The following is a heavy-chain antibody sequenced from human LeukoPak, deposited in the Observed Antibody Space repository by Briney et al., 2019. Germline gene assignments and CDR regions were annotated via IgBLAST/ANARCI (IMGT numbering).Heavy chain of an antibody. CDR2: ISYDGSNK. CDR3: AKDESEWGSSWFGGCWFDP. Sequence: GGSLRLSCAASGFTFSSYGMHWVRQAPGKGLEWVAVISYDGSNKYYADSVKGRFTISRDNSKNTLYLQMNSLRAEDTAVYYCAKDESEWGSSWFGGCWFDPWGQGTLVTVSS. J-gene: IGHJ5*02. CDR1: GFTFSSYG. V-gene: IGHV3-30*18. D-gene: IGHD6-13*01.